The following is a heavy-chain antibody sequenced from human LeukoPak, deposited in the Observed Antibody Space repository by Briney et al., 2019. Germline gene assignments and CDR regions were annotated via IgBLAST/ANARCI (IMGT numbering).Heavy chain of an antibody. CDR1: GFTFSNYW. D-gene: IGHD3-22*01. CDR2: IKSDGST. V-gene: IGHV3-74*01. CDR3: ARAPSEIGGYYPEYFRH. Sequence: PGGSLRLSCVASGFTFSNYWMHWVRQPPGKGLVWVSRIKSDGSTNYADSVKGRFTISRDNAKNTVSLQMNSLRAEDTGVYYCARAPSEIGGYYPEYFRHWGQGTLVTVSS. J-gene: IGHJ1*01.